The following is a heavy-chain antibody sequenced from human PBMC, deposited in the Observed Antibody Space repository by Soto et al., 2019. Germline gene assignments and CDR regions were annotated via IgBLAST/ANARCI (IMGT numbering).Heavy chain of an antibody. V-gene: IGHV3-30*18. D-gene: IGHD2-21*02. CDR3: AKDKRAVVVTAPFDY. Sequence: QVQLVESGGGVVQPGRSLRLSCAASGFTFSSYGMHWVRQAPGKGLEWVAGISYDGSNKYYADSVKGRFTISRDNSKNTLYLQMNSLRAEDTAVYYCAKDKRAVVVTAPFDYWGQGTLVTVSS. CDR1: GFTFSSYG. CDR2: ISYDGSNK. J-gene: IGHJ4*02.